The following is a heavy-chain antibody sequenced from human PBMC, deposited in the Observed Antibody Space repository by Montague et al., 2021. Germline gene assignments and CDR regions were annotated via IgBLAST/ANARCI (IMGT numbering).Heavy chain of an antibody. CDR2: IYYSGSAGGTT. J-gene: IGHJ4*02. CDR1: GGSISSFY. V-gene: IGHV4-59*13. Sequence: SETLSLTCTVSGGSISSFYWSRIRQPPEKGLELIAYIYYSGSAGGTTNYNPSLKSRVTISVDSSKNQLSLQLTSVTTADTAVYYCARGRGYSYVSFDSWGQGTLISVSS. D-gene: IGHD5-18*01. CDR3: ARGRGYSYVSFDS.